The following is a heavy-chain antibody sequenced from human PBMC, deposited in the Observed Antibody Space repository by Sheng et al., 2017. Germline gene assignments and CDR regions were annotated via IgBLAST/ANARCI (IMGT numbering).Heavy chain of an antibody. D-gene: IGHD6-13*01. J-gene: IGHJ4*02. Sequence: EVLLVESGGGLVQPGESLRLSCAASGFTFSSTWIHWVRQSPGRGLMWVSHINSDGSSTNYADSVKGRFTVSRDNAKNTAYLQMNNLRAEDTAVYYCARDQVYSPREWGQGSLVTVSS. CDR1: GFTFSSTW. V-gene: IGHV3-74*01. CDR3: ARDQVYSPRE. CDR2: INSDGSST.